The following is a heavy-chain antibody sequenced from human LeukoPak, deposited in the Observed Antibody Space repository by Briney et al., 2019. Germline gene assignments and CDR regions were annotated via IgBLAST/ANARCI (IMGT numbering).Heavy chain of an antibody. V-gene: IGHV1-69*13. Sequence: SVKVSCKASGGTFSSYAISWVRQAPGQGLEWMGGIIPIFGTANYAQKFQGRVTITADESATTSYMELSSLRSEDTAVYYCARGPGPAVAGSYWGQGTLVTVSS. CDR1: GGTFSSYA. CDR2: IIPIFGTA. CDR3: ARGPGPAVAGSY. D-gene: IGHD6-19*01. J-gene: IGHJ4*02.